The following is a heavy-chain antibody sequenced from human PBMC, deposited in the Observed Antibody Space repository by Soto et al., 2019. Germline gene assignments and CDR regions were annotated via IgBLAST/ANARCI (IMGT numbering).Heavy chain of an antibody. CDR1: GGSISSGGYY. Sequence: SETLSLTCTVSGGSISSGGYYWSWIRQHPGKGLEWIGYIYYSGSTYYNPSLKSRVTISVDTSKNQFSLKLSSVTAADTAVYYCARQAGDDDSLATYYFDYWGQGTLVTVSS. D-gene: IGHD1-26*01. CDR2: IYYSGST. V-gene: IGHV4-31*02. J-gene: IGHJ4*02. CDR3: ARQAGDDDSLATYYFDY.